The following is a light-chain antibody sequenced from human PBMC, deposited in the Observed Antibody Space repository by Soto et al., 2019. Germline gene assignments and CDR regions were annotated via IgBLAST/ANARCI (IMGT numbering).Light chain of an antibody. CDR3: SSYVGTNSYV. CDR1: SSDVGGYNY. CDR2: EVY. Sequence: QSALTQPPSASGSPGQSVTISCPGTSSDVGGYNYVSWYQHHPGKAPKLIIYEVYKRPSGVPDRFSGSKSGNTAALTVSGLQAEDEADYYCSSYVGTNSYVFGTGTKVTVL. J-gene: IGLJ1*01. V-gene: IGLV2-8*01.